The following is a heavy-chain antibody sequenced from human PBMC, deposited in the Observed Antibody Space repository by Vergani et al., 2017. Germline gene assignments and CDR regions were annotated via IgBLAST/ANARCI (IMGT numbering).Heavy chain of an antibody. CDR2: INHSGST. D-gene: IGHD3-3*01. J-gene: IGHJ5*02. Sequence: QVQLPQWGAGLLKPSEPLSLTCAVYGGSFSGYYWSWIRQPPGKGLEWIGEINHSGSTNYNPSLKSRVTISVDTSKNQFSLKLSSVTAADTAVYYCARGRPYYDFWSGYYRPNWFDPWGQGTLVTVSS. V-gene: IGHV4-34*01. CDR1: GGSFSGYY. CDR3: ARGRPYYDFWSGYYRPNWFDP.